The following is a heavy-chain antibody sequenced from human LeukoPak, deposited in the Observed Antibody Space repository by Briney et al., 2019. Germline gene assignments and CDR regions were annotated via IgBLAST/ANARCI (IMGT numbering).Heavy chain of an antibody. D-gene: IGHD2-21*02. Sequence: SVKVSCKASGGTFSNYAISWVRQAPAQGLEWIGGIIPIFGTANYAQKFQGRVTITADESTSTAYMELSSLRSEDTAVYYCARITEVAYCGGDCYSGYFDYWGQGTLVTVSS. CDR2: IIPIFGTA. J-gene: IGHJ4*02. V-gene: IGHV1-69*13. CDR3: ARITEVAYCGGDCYSGYFDY. CDR1: GGTFSNYA.